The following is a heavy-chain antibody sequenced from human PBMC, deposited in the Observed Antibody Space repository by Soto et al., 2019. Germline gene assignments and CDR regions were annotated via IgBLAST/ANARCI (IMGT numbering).Heavy chain of an antibody. CDR1: GFTFSSYG. CDR3: AKENYYGSGADY. D-gene: IGHD3-10*01. V-gene: IGHV3-30*18. Sequence: QVQLVESGGGVVQPGRSLRLSSAASGFTFSSYGMHWVRQAPGKGLEWVAVISYDGSNKYYADSVKGRFTISRDNSKNTLYLQMNSLRAEDTAVYYCAKENYYGSGADYWGQGTLVTVSS. J-gene: IGHJ4*02. CDR2: ISYDGSNK.